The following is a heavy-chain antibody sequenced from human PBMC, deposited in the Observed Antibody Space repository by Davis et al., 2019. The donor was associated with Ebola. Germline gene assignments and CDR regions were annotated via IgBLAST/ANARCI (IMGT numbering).Heavy chain of an antibody. CDR1: GFTFSSYA. V-gene: IGHV3-23*01. D-gene: IGHD3-10*01. CDR3: AKDRVLLWFRELLLDY. CDR2: ISGSGGST. Sequence: GGSLRLSCAASGFTFSSYAMSWVRQAPGKGLEWVSAISGSGGSTYYADSVKGRFTISRDNSKNTLYLQMNSLRAENTAVYDCAKDRVLLWFRELLLDYWGQGTLVTVSS. J-gene: IGHJ4*02.